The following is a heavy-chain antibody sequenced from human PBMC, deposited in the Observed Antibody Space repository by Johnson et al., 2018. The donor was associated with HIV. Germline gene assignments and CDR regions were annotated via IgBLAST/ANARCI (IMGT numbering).Heavy chain of an antibody. V-gene: IGHV3-7*05. D-gene: IGHD5/OR15-5a*01. Sequence: EKLVESGGGLVQPGGSLRLSCRASGFTFSNNWMNWVRQAPGKGLEWVANIKGDGSEKYHVDSVRGRFTISRYNAKTSLYLQSDSLRAEDTAIYYCARDVYAGAHENWGQGTMVTVSS. CDR1: GFTFSNNW. J-gene: IGHJ3*01. CDR2: IKGDGSEK. CDR3: ARDVYAGAHEN.